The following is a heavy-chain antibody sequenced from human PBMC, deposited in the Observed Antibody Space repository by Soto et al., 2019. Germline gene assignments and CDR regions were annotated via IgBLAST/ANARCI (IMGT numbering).Heavy chain of an antibody. Sequence: QVQLQESGPGLVKPSGTLSLTCAVSSGSISSSNWWSWVRQPPGKGLEWIGEIYHSGSTNYNPSLKSRVTISVDKSKNQFSLKLGSVTAADTAVYYCGLRGPGEEDAFDIWGQGTMVTVSS. CDR1: SGSISSSNW. CDR3: GLRGPGEEDAFDI. V-gene: IGHV4-4*02. J-gene: IGHJ3*02. CDR2: IYHSGST. D-gene: IGHD3-10*01.